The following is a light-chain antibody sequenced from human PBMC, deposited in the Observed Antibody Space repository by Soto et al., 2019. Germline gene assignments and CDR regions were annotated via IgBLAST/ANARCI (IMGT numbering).Light chain of an antibody. CDR2: GAS. CDR3: QQYGRSPWT. Sequence: EIVLTQSPGTLSLSPGERATLSCRASQSVSSSYLAWYQQKPGQAPRLLIYGASSRASDIPDRFSGSGSGTDFTLTISRLEPEDFAVYYGQQYGRSPWTFGQGTKVDIK. CDR1: QSVSSSY. J-gene: IGKJ1*01. V-gene: IGKV3-20*01.